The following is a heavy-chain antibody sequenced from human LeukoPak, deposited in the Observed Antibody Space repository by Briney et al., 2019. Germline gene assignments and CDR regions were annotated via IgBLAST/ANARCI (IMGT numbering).Heavy chain of an antibody. CDR1: GFTFSSYG. Sequence: GGSLRLSCAASGFTFSSYGMHWVRQAPGKGLEWVSYISSSGSTIYYADSVKGRFTISRDNSKNTLYLQMNSLRAEDTAVYYCPKDRKYYDSRGSDYWGQGTLVTVSS. CDR3: PKDRKYYDSRGSDY. CDR2: ISSSGSTI. V-gene: IGHV3-48*01. J-gene: IGHJ4*02. D-gene: IGHD3-22*01.